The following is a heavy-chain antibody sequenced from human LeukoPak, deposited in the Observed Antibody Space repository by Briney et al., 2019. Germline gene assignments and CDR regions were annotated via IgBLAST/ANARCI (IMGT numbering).Heavy chain of an antibody. CDR1: GFTFSSYS. D-gene: IGHD3-22*01. Sequence: GGSLRLSCAASGFTFSSYSMNWVRQAPGKGLEWVSSISSSSSYIYYADSVKGRFTISRDNAKNSLYLQMNSLRAEDTAVYYCASETSPTYCYDSSGYYTTRPFDYWGQGTLVTVSS. V-gene: IGHV3-21*04. CDR2: ISSSSSYI. J-gene: IGHJ4*02. CDR3: ASETSPTYCYDSSGYYTTRPFDY.